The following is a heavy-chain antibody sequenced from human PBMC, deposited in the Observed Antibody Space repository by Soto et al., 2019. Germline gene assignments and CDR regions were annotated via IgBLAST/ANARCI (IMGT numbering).Heavy chain of an antibody. CDR1: GGTFSSYA. J-gene: IGHJ4*02. V-gene: IGHV1-69*12. Sequence: QVQLVQSGAEVKKPGSSVKVSCKASGGTFSSYAISWVRQAPGQGLEWMGGIIPIFGTANYAQKFQGRVTSTANEPTSTAYTERSTLSSEDAAAYHCATPEGRGYDFDYFYYWGQGTLVTVSS. D-gene: IGHD5-12*01. CDR3: ATPEGRGYDFDYFYY. CDR2: IIPIFGTA.